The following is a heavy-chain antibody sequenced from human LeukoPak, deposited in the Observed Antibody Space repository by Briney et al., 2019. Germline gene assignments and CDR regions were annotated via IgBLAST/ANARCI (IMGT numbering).Heavy chain of an antibody. CDR2: ISSSSSYT. J-gene: IGHJ3*02. CDR3: ARDRSGSFDAFDI. CDR1: GFTFSDYY. V-gene: IGHV3-11*06. Sequence: GGSLRLSCAASGFTFSDYYMSWIRQAPGKGLEWVSYISSSSSYTNYADSVKGRFTISRDNAKNSLYLQMNSLRAEDTAVYYCARDRSGSFDAFDIWGQGTMVTVSS.